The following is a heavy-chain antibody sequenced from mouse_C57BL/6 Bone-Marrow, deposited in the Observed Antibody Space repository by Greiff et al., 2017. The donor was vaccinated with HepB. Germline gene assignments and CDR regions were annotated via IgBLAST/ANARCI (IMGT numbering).Heavy chain of an antibody. CDR3: ARDNFYDAMDY. V-gene: IGHV3-1*01. J-gene: IGHJ4*01. CDR1: GYSITSGYD. CDR2: ISYSGST. Sequence: VQLQQSGPGMVKPSQSLSLTCTVTGYSITSGYDWHWIRHFPGNKLEWMGYISYSGSTNYNPSLKSRISITHDTSKNHFFLKLNSVTTEDTATYYCARDNFYDAMDYWGQGTSVTVSS.